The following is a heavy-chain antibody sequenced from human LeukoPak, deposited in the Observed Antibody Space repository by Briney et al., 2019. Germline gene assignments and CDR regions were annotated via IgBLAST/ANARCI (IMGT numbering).Heavy chain of an antibody. Sequence: GGSLRLSCAASGFTFNNYAMSWVRQAPGKGLEWVSSISSSSSYIYYADSVKGRFTISRDNAKNSLYLQMNSLRAEDTAVYYCARDRARIRSGSYPYNDYWGQGTLVTVSS. D-gene: IGHD3-10*01. CDR1: GFTFNNYA. CDR3: ARDRARIRSGSYPYNDY. J-gene: IGHJ4*02. CDR2: ISSSSSYI. V-gene: IGHV3-21*01.